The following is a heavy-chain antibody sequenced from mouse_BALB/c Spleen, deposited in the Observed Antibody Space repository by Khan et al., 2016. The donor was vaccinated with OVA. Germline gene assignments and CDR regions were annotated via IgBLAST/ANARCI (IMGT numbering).Heavy chain of an antibody. J-gene: IGHJ4*01. Sequence: QIPLVQSGPELKKPGETVKISCKASGYTFTNDGMNWVKQAPGKGLKWMGWINTYTGEPTYADDFKGRFAFSLETSASTAYLQINNLKNEDTATYFCARPPYFSYVLVYWGQGTSVTVSS. D-gene: IGHD2-10*01. CDR3: ARPPYFSYVLVY. V-gene: IGHV9-3-1*01. CDR1: GYTFTNDG. CDR2: INTYTGEP.